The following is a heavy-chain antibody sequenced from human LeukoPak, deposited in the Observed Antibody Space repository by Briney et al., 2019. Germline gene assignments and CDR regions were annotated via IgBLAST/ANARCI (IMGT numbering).Heavy chain of an antibody. CDR2: ISSSSSYI. J-gene: IGHJ4*02. Sequence: GGSLRLSCAASGFTFSSYSMNWVRQAPGKGLEWVSSISSSSSYIYYADSVKGRFTISRDNAKNSLYLQMNSLRAEDTAVYYCARDSHVDTAMVRCDYWGQGTLVTVSS. D-gene: IGHD5-18*01. CDR1: GFTFSSYS. V-gene: IGHV3-21*01. CDR3: ARDSHVDTAMVRCDY.